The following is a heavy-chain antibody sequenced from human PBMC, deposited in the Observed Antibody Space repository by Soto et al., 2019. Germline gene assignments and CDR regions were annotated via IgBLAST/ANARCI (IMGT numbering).Heavy chain of an antibody. Sequence: GGSLSLSCAASGFPFSSYGMHWVRQAPGKGLEWVAVISYDGSNKYYADSVKGRFTISRDNSKNTLYLQMNSLRAEDTAVYYCAKGDSDGMDVWGQGTTVTVSS. D-gene: IGHD3-10*01. CDR1: GFPFSSYG. CDR3: AKGDSDGMDV. CDR2: ISYDGSNK. V-gene: IGHV3-30*18. J-gene: IGHJ6*02.